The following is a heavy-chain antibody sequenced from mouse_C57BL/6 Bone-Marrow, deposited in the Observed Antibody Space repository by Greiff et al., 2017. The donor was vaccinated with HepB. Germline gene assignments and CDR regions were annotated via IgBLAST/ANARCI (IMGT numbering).Heavy chain of an antibody. CDR1: GFTFSSYA. J-gene: IGHJ3*01. V-gene: IGHV5-4*03. CDR2: ISDGGSYT. D-gene: IGHD1-1*01. Sequence: EVMLVESGGGLVKPGGSLKLSCAASGFTFSSYAMSWVRQTPEKRLEWVATISDGGSYTYYPDNVKGRFTISRDNAKNNLYLQMSHLKSEDTAMYYCARGLLRTGFAYWGQGTLVTVSA. CDR3: ARGLLRTGFAY.